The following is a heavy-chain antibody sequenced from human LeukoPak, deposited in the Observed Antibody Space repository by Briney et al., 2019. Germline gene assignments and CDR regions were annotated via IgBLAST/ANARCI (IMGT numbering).Heavy chain of an antibody. CDR3: AKDSYDSSGSRYDY. CDR2: INSDGSST. D-gene: IGHD3-22*01. Sequence: GGSLRLSCAASGFTFSSYWMHWVRRAPGKGLVWVSHINSDGSSTKYADSVRGRVTISRDNSKNTLYLQMNSLRAEDTAVYYCAKDSYDSSGSRYDYWGQGTLVTVSS. V-gene: IGHV3-74*03. J-gene: IGHJ4*02. CDR1: GFTFSSYW.